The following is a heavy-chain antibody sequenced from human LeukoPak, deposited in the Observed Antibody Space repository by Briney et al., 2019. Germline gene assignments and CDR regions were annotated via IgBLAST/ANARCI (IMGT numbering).Heavy chain of an antibody. CDR2: ISAYNGNT. D-gene: IGHD5-12*01. CDR3: ASYSGYDPLDAFDI. J-gene: IGHJ3*02. Sequence: GASVKVSCKASGYTFTSYGISWVRQAPGQGLEWMGWISAYNGNTNYAQKLQGRVTMTTDTSTSTAYMELRSLRSDDTAAYYCASYSGYDPLDAFDIWGQGTMVTVSS. V-gene: IGHV1-18*01. CDR1: GYTFTSYG.